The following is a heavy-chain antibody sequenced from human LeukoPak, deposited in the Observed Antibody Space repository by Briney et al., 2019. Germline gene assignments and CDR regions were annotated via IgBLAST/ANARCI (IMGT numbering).Heavy chain of an antibody. CDR2: INADGSTT. V-gene: IGHV3-74*01. CDR1: GSGFTFNNYW. CDR3: ARDRGGTYMYFQD. J-gene: IGHJ1*01. D-gene: IGHD1-26*01. Sequence: GSLRLSCAASGSGFTFNNYWMHWVRQAPGKGLVWVSRINADGSTTSYADSVRGRFTISRDNAKNSLFLQMNSLRAEDTALYYCARDRGGTYMYFQDWGQGTLVTVSS.